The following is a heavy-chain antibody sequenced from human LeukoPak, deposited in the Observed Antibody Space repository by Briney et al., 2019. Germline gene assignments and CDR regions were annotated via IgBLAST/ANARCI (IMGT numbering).Heavy chain of an antibody. D-gene: IGHD3-22*01. Sequence: GGSLRLSCAASGFTFATYTMNWVRQAPGKGLEWVSYITSSSSTIQYADSVKGRFTISRDNAKNSLHLQMNSLRAEDTAVYYCARGGGRGDYNERYHFDYWGQGTLVTVSS. CDR1: GFTFATYT. V-gene: IGHV3-48*01. CDR2: ITSSSSTI. J-gene: IGHJ4*02. CDR3: ARGGGRGDYNERYHFDY.